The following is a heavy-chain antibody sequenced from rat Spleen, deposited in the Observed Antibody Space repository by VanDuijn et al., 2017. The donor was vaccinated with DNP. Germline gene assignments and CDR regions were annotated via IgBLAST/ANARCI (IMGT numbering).Heavy chain of an antibody. Sequence: EVQLVESGGDLVQPGRSLKLFCAASGFTFSDYYMAWVRQAPTKGLEWVAYIRYDGGYTKYGDSVKGRFTISRDNAKNTLYLQMNSLRSEDMATYYCVRWNSGHFDYWGQGVMVPVSS. CDR2: IRYDGGYT. J-gene: IGHJ2*01. CDR3: VRWNSGHFDY. D-gene: IGHD4-3*01. CDR1: GFTFSDYY. V-gene: IGHV5-22*01.